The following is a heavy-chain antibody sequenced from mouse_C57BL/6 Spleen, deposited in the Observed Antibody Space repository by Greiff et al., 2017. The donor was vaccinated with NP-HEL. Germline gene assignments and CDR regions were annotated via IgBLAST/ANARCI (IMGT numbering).Heavy chain of an antibody. V-gene: IGHV10-1*01. CDR2: IRSKSNNYAT. Sequence: DVQLQESGGGLVQPKGSLKLSCAASGFSFNTYAMNWVRQAPGKGLEWVARIRSKSNNYATYYADSVKDRFTISRDDSESMLYLQMNNLKTEDTAMYYCVRHERVVRYFDVWGTGTTVTVSS. J-gene: IGHJ1*03. CDR1: GFSFNTYA. D-gene: IGHD1-1*01. CDR3: VRHERVVRYFDV.